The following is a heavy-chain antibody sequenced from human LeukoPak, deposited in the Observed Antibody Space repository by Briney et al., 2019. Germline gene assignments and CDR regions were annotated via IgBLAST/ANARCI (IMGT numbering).Heavy chain of an antibody. D-gene: IGHD6-13*01. CDR1: GGSFSGYY. J-gene: IGHJ4*02. Sequence: SETLSLTCAVYGGSFSGYYWSWIRQPPGKGLEWIGEINHSGSTNYNPSLKSRVTMSVDTSKNQFSLKLSSVTAADTAVYYCAGGDSSSWYYFDYWGQGTLVTVSS. CDR3: AGGDSSSWYYFDY. CDR2: INHSGST. V-gene: IGHV4-34*01.